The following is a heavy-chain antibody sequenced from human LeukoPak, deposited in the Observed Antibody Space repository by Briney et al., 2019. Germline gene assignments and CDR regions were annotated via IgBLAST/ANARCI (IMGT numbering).Heavy chain of an antibody. V-gene: IGHV4-39*02. J-gene: IGHJ4*02. D-gene: IGHD6-6*01. CDR1: DDSISSGAYS. CDR2: VYCGGKT. CDR3: ARLRAARYFFDY. Sequence: SETLSLTCTVSDDSISSGAYSWVWVRQPPGKGLEFIGTVYCGGKTYYNPSLKSRVTMSVDTPKKHFSLNLTSVNAADTAVYYCARLRAARYFFDYWGQGARVTVSS.